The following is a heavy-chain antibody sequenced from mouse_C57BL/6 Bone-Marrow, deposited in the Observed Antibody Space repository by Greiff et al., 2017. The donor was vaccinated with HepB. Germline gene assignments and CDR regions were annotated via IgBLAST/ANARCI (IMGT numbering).Heavy chain of an antibody. V-gene: IGHV1-61*01. CDR3: ARSTTVVHCDY. CDR1: GYTFTSYW. CDR2: IYPSDSET. D-gene: IGHD1-1*01. J-gene: IGHJ2*01. Sequence: QVQLQQPGAELVRPGSSVKLSCKASGYTFTSYWMDWVKQRPGQGLEWIGNIYPSDSETHYNQKFKDKATLTVDKSSSTAYMQLSSLTSEDSAVYYCARSTTVVHCDYWGQGTTLTVSS.